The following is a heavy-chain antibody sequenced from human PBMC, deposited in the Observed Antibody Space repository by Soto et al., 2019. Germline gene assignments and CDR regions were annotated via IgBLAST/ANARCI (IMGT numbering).Heavy chain of an antibody. Sequence: DVHLVESGGGLVQPGGSLRLSCVVSGFTFSTYWMTWVRQAPGKGLEWVATIKQDGSEKYYVDSVRGRFTISRENRKNSVYLQMNSLGAEDTGVYYGGGDPGRRGGNFDYWGQGTLVTVSS. D-gene: IGHD3-16*01. V-gene: IGHV3-7*05. CDR3: GGDPGRRGGNFDY. CDR1: GFTFSTYW. J-gene: IGHJ4*02. CDR2: IKQDGSEK.